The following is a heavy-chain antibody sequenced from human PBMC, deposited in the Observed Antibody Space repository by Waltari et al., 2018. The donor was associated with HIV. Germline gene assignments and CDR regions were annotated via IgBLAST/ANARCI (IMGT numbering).Heavy chain of an antibody. CDR1: GFTFSSYW. J-gene: IGHJ6*02. CDR3: ARWSGLDSSGWYWGYYYYGMDV. V-gene: IGHV3-7*01. CDR2: IKQDGSGK. Sequence: EVQLVESGGGLVQPGGSLRLSCAASGFTFSSYWMSWVRQAPGKGLEWVANIKQDGSGKYYVDSVKGRFTISRDNAKNSLYLQMNSLRAEDTAVYYCARWSGLDSSGWYWGYYYYGMDVWGQGTTVTVSS. D-gene: IGHD6-19*01.